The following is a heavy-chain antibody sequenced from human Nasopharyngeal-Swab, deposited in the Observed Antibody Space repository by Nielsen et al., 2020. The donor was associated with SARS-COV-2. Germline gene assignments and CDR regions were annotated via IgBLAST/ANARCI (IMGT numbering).Heavy chain of an antibody. CDR2: ISGRGDST. D-gene: IGHD3/OR15-3a*01. J-gene: IGHJ4*02. Sequence: GGSLRLSCVASGFTFSSYAMSWVRQAPGEGLEWISAISGRGDSTYYADSVKGRFTISRDNSKNTLHLQMNSLRAEDTAVYYCAKDMEEDWLLSPIDYWGQGTLVTVSS. CDR3: AKDMEEDWLLSPIDY. CDR1: GFTFSSYA. V-gene: IGHV3-23*01.